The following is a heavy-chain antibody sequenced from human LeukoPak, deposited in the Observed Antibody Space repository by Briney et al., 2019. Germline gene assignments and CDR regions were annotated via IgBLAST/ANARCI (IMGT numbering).Heavy chain of an antibody. V-gene: IGHV3-7*01. CDR1: GFTSSSYW. CDR3: ASTSRYCSGGSCTPFDY. Sequence: GGSLRLSCAASGFTSSSYWMSWVRQAPGKGLEWVANIKQGGSEKYYVDSVKGRFTISRDNAKNSLYLQMNSLRAEDTAVYYCASTSRYCSGGSCTPFDYWGQGTLVTVSS. CDR2: IKQGGSEK. D-gene: IGHD2-15*01. J-gene: IGHJ4*02.